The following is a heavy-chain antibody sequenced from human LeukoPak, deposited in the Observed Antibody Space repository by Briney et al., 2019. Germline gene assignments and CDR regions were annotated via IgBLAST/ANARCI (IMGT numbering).Heavy chain of an antibody. CDR3: ARDLGGSYPYYLDY. V-gene: IGHV3-48*01. CDR1: GFTFSSYS. Sequence: GGSLRLSCAASGFTFSSYSMNWVRQAPGKGLEWVSYISSSSSTIYYADSVKGRFTISRDNAKNSLYLQMNSLRAEDTAVYYCARDLGGSYPYYLDYWGQGTLVTVSS. J-gene: IGHJ4*02. D-gene: IGHD1-26*01. CDR2: ISSSSSTI.